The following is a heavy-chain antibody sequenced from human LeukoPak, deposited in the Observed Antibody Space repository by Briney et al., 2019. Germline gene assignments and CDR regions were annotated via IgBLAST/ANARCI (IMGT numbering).Heavy chain of an antibody. Sequence: ASVKVSCQASGYTFTSYGISWVRQAPGQGLEWMGWISAYNGNTNYAQKLQGRVTMATVTSTSTAYMELRSLRSDDTAVYYCARGDYYGSGSYYNEVELDYWSQGTLVTVSS. V-gene: IGHV1-18*04. CDR1: GYTFTSYG. D-gene: IGHD3-10*01. CDR2: ISAYNGNT. J-gene: IGHJ4*02. CDR3: ARGDYYGSGSYYNEVELDY.